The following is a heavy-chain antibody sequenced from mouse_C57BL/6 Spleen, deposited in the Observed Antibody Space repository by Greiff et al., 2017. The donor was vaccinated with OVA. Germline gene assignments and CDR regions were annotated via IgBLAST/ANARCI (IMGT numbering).Heavy chain of an antibody. CDR2: LRSKSSNYAT. J-gene: IGHJ4*01. CDR1: GFTFNTYA. CDR3: VRETYLDYGSSYAMDY. V-gene: IGHV10-3*01. Sequence: EVQLVESGGGLVQPKGSLKLSCAASGFTFNTYAMHWVRQAPGKGLEWVARLRSKSSNYATYYADSVKDRFTISRDDSQSMLYLQMNNLKTEDTAMYYCVRETYLDYGSSYAMDYWGQGTSVTVSS. D-gene: IGHD1-1*01.